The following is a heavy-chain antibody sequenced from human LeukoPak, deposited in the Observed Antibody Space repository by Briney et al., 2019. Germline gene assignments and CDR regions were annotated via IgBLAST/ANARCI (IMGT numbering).Heavy chain of an antibody. CDR3: AREEGYSSSWYNWFDP. CDR1: GYTFTSYG. CDR2: ISAYNGNT. D-gene: IGHD6-13*01. Sequence: ASVKVSCKASGYTFTSYGISWVRQAPGQGLEWMGWISAYNGNTNYAQKLQGRVTMTTDTSTSTAYMELRSLRSDDTAVYYCAREEGYSSSWYNWFDPWGPGTLVTVSS. J-gene: IGHJ5*02. V-gene: IGHV1-18*01.